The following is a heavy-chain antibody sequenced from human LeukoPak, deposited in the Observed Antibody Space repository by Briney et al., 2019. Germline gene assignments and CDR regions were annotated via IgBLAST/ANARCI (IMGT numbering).Heavy chain of an antibody. CDR1: GGSISSSSYY. CDR2: IYYSGST. D-gene: IGHD5-18*01. V-gene: IGHV4-39*07. CDR3: ARMVDSRDTAMLS. J-gene: IGHJ4*02. Sequence: PSETLSLTCTVSGGSISSSSYYWGWIRQPPGKGLEWIGSIYYSGSTNYNPSLKSRVTISVDTSKNQFSLKLSSVTAADTAVYYCARMVDSRDTAMLSWGQGTLVTVSS.